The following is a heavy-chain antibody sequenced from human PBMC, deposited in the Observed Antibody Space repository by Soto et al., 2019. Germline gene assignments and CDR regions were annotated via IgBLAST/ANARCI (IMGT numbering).Heavy chain of an antibody. CDR3: AARGSYSNYPFDY. CDR1: GGTFSSYA. J-gene: IGHJ4*02. V-gene: IGHV1-69*13. D-gene: IGHD4-4*01. CDR2: IIPIFGTA. Sequence: SGKVSCKACGGTFSSYAISWVRQAPGQGLEWMGGIIPIFGTANYAQKFQGRVTITADESTSTAYMELSSLRSEDTAVYYCAARGSYSNYPFDYWGRGTLVTVSS.